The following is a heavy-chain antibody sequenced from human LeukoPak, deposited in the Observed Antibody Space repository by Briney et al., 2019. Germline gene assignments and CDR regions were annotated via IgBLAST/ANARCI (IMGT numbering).Heavy chain of an antibody. D-gene: IGHD1-26*01. Sequence: ASVKVSCKASGYTFTGYYMHWVRQAPGQGLEWMGWINPNSGGTNYAQKFQGRVTMTRDTSISTAYMELSRLRSDDTAVYYCARSRYSGSYYPNPYYFDYWGQGTLVTVSS. V-gene: IGHV1-2*02. CDR1: GYTFTGYY. CDR3: ARSRYSGSYYPNPYYFDY. J-gene: IGHJ4*02. CDR2: INPNSGGT.